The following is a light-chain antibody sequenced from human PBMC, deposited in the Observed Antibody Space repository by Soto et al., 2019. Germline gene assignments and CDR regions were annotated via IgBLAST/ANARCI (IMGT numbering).Light chain of an antibody. V-gene: IGKV3-20*01. J-gene: IGKJ4*01. CDR1: QSVSSYF. CDR2: AAS. CDR3: QQYNSYSLT. Sequence: EIVLARSPGTLSLSLGERATLSCRASQSVSSYFFAWYQQTPGQAPRLLIYAASSRATGIPDRFSGGGSGTDFTLTISSLQPDDFATYYCQQYNSYSLTFGGGTKVDIK.